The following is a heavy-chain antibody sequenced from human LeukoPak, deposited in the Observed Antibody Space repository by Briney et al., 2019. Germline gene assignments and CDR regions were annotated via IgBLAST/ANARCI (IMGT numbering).Heavy chain of an antibody. CDR3: ARDLAYCSNTSCFPEHY. Sequence: GASVKVSCKASGGTFSSYAISWVRQAPGQGLEWMGRIIPILGIANYAQKFQGRVTITADKSTSTAYMELSSLRSEDTAVYYCARDLAYCSNTSCFPEHYWGQGTLVTVSS. CDR2: IIPILGIA. D-gene: IGHD2-2*01. J-gene: IGHJ4*02. V-gene: IGHV1-69*04. CDR1: GGTFSSYA.